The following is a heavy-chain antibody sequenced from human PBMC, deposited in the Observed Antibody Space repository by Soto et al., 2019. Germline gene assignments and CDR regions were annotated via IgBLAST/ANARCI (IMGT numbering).Heavy chain of an antibody. J-gene: IGHJ6*02. V-gene: IGHV1-8*01. CDR3: ARGRNGMDV. CDR1: GAPFINYD. CDR2: MNPNSGNT. Sequence: QVQLVQSGAEVKKPGASVKVSCKASGAPFINYDIKWVRQATGQGLEWMGWMNPNSGNTGYARKFQGRVTRTRNTSISTAYMELSSLRSEDTAVYYCARGRNGMDVWGQGTTVTVSS.